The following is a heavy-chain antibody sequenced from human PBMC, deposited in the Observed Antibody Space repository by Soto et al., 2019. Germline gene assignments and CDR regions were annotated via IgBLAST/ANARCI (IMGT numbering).Heavy chain of an antibody. CDR3: ARLLGMRYHTGGMDV. J-gene: IGHJ6*04. V-gene: IGHV4-39*01. Sequence: SETLSLTCTVSRGSISSSSNYWGWIRQPPGKGLEWIGSIYYSGSTYHNPSLKSRVTISVDTSKNQFSLKLSSVTAADTAVYYCARLLGMRYHTGGMDVSGTGITVTVSS. D-gene: IGHD2-2*01. CDR2: IYYSGST. CDR1: RGSISSSSNY.